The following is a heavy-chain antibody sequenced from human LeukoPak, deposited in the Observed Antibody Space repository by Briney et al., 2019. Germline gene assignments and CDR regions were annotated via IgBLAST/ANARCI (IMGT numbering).Heavy chain of an antibody. D-gene: IGHD6-19*01. Sequence: PGKSLRLSCAASGFTFSDYGMHWLRQAPGKGLEWVAVISWNGGEEHYGNSVRGRFTISRDNSKNMVYLQMNSLRAGDTAVYYCAKEQGYTGWLTTGHWGQGALVTVSS. CDR2: ISWNGGEE. CDR3: AKEQGYTGWLTTGH. V-gene: IGHV3-30*18. CDR1: GFTFSDYG. J-gene: IGHJ4*02.